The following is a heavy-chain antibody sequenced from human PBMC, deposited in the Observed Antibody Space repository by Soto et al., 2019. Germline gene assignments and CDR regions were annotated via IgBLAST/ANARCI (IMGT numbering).Heavy chain of an antibody. D-gene: IGHD2-8*01. CDR3: TRDLNGGNPFDY. CDR1: GYTLRNYA. CDR2: IDPGSGRA. Sequence: QVQLVQSGAEVKKPGASVRVSCKPSGYTLRNYAIHWVRQAAGQSLEWLAWIDPGSGRATYSQKVQGRITVTRDISATTSSMDLTSLTSEDTAAYFCTRDLNGGNPFDYWGQGALVTVSS. V-gene: IGHV1-3*01. J-gene: IGHJ4*02.